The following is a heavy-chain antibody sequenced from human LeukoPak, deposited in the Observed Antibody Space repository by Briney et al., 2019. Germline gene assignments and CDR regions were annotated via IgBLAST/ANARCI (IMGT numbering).Heavy chain of an antibody. J-gene: IGHJ4*02. CDR2: IYITGGT. CDR3: ATGGVYGRTYVGY. Sequence: PSETLSLTCTVSGASISGYYLSWVRQPAGKGLEWIGRIYITGGTNYNPSLKGRATMSVDTSKNQFSLKLSSVTAADTAVYYCATGGVYGRTYVGYWGQGTLVTVST. V-gene: IGHV4-4*07. CDR1: GASISGYY. D-gene: IGHD2-8*01.